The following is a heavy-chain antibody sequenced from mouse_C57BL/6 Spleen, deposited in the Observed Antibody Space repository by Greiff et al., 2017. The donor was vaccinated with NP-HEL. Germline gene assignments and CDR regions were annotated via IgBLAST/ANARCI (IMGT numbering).Heavy chain of an antibody. J-gene: IGHJ3*01. CDR2: ISDGGSYT. CDR1: GFTFSSYA. D-gene: IGHD2-3*01. CDR3: ARDLDGYPFAY. Sequence: DVQLVESGGGLVKPGGSLKLSCAASGFTFSSYAMSWVRQTPEKRLEWVATISDGGSYTYYPDNVKGRFTISRDNAKNNLYLQMSHLKSEDTAMYYCARDLDGYPFAYWGQGTLVTVSA. V-gene: IGHV5-4*01.